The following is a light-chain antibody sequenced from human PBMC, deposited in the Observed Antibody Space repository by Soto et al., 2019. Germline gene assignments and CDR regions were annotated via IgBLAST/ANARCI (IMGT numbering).Light chain of an antibody. CDR1: QSVSSN. Sequence: ERVMTQSPATLSVSLGERATLSCRASQSVSSNLAWYQHKPGQAPRLLIYGASTRATGIPARFSGSGSGTEFTLTISSLQSEDFAVYYCQQYENWPPWTFGQGTKVEIK. J-gene: IGKJ1*01. CDR3: QQYENWPPWT. V-gene: IGKV3-15*01. CDR2: GAS.